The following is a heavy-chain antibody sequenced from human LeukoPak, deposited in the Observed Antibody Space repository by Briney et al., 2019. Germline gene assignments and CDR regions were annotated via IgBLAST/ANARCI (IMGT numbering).Heavy chain of an antibody. Sequence: PSETLSLTWTVSGGSISSYYWSWIRQPPGKGLEWIGYIYYSGSTNYNPSLKSRVTISVDTSKNQFSLKLSSVTAADTAVYYCARGQLELYDYWGQGTLVTVSS. V-gene: IGHV4-59*01. CDR1: GGSISSYY. CDR3: ARGQLELYDY. D-gene: IGHD1-1*01. CDR2: IYYSGST. J-gene: IGHJ4*02.